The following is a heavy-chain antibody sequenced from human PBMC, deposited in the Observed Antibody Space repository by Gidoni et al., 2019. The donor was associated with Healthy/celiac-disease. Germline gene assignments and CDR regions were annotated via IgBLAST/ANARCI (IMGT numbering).Heavy chain of an antibody. Sequence: QVQLVESGGGVVQPGRSLRLSCAASGFPFSSYGMHWVRQAPGKGLAWVAVIWYDGSNKYYADSVKGRFTIARDNSKNTLYLQMNSLRAEDTAVYYCARDSSYGDTYYFDYWGQGTLVTVSS. CDR3: ARDSSYGDTYYFDY. CDR2: IWYDGSNK. CDR1: GFPFSSYG. J-gene: IGHJ4*02. V-gene: IGHV3-33*01. D-gene: IGHD4-17*01.